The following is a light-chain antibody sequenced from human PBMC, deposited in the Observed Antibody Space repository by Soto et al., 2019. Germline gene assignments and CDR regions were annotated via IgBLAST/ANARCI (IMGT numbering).Light chain of an antibody. Sequence: NFMLTQPHSVSESPGKTVTISCTRNSGSIASSFVQWYQQHPGSAPTTVIYEDKQRPSGVPARFSGSIDSSSNSASLTISGLTTEDAADYYCQSSDTPLVVFGGGTKLTVL. CDR2: EDK. V-gene: IGLV6-57*04. CDR1: SGSIASSF. J-gene: IGLJ2*01. CDR3: QSSDTPLVV.